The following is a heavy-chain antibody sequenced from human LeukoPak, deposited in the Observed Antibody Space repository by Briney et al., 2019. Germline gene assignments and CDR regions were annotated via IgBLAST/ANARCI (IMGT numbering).Heavy chain of an antibody. J-gene: IGHJ3*02. D-gene: IGHD3-22*01. Sequence: ASVKVSCKASGYTFTSYYMHWVRQAPGQGLEWMGIINPSGGSTSYAQKFQGRVTMTRDMSTSTVYMELSSLRSEDTAVYYCAREATAYYYDSGGTGDAFDIWGQGTMVTVSS. CDR1: GYTFTSYY. CDR2: INPSGGST. V-gene: IGHV1-46*01. CDR3: AREATAYYYDSGGTGDAFDI.